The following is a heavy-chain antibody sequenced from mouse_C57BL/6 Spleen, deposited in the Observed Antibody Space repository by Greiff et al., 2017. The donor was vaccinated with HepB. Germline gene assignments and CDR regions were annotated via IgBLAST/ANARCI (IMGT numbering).Heavy chain of an antibody. CDR2: ISSGGSYT. V-gene: IGHV5-6*01. Sequence: EVKLMESGGDLVKPGGSLKLSCAASGFTFSSYGMSWVRQTPDKRLEWVATISSGGSYTYYPDSVKGRFTISRDNAKNTLYLQMSSLKSEDTAMYYCARQNPWFAYWGQGTLVTVSA. J-gene: IGHJ3*01. CDR3: ARQNPWFAY. CDR1: GFTFSSYG.